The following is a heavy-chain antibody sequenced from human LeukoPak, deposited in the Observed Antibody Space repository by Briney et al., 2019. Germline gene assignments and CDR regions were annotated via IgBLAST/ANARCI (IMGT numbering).Heavy chain of an antibody. CDR3: AKVGAVATVTDVDY. J-gene: IGHJ4*02. V-gene: IGHV3-23*01. CDR2: ISGSGGST. Sequence: GGSLRLSCAASGFTFSSYAMSWVRQAPGKGLEWVSAISGSGGSTYYADSVKGRFTISRDNSKNTLYLQMNSLRAEDTAVYYCAKVGAVATVTDVDYWGQGTLVTVSS. CDR1: GFTFSSYA. D-gene: IGHD5-12*01.